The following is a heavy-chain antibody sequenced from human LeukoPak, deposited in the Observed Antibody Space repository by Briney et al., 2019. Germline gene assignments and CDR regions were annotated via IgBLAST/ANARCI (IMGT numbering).Heavy chain of an antibody. CDR2: ISRSATTI. J-gene: IGHJ6*03. CDR1: GFTFSSYE. Sequence: PGGSLRLSCAASGFTFSSYEMNWVRQAPGKGLEWVSSISRSATTIYYADSVKGRFTISRDNAKNTLYLQMNSLRAEDTAVYYCARDWRTYPLLAPMDVWGKGTTVTVSS. D-gene: IGHD3-16*02. V-gene: IGHV3-48*03. CDR3: ARDWRTYPLLAPMDV.